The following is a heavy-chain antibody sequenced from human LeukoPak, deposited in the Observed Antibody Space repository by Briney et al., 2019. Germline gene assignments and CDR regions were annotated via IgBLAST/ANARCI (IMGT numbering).Heavy chain of an antibody. J-gene: IGHJ6*03. CDR1: GLTFDDYG. D-gene: IGHD2-2*02. Sequence: PGGSLRLSCAASGLTFDDYGMSWVRQAPGKGLEWVSGINWNGGSTGYADSVKGRFTISRDNAKNSLYLQMNSLRAEDTALYHCARVCSSTSCYRAMDVWGKGTTVTVSS. CDR3: ARVCSSTSCYRAMDV. V-gene: IGHV3-20*01. CDR2: INWNGGST.